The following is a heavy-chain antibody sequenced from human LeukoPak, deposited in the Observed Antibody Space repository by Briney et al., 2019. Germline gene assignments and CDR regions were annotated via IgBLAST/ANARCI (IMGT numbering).Heavy chain of an antibody. CDR2: IKEDGSEK. D-gene: IGHD2-15*01. J-gene: IGHJ4*02. CDR1: GFTFTSYW. CDR3: ARSSHYCFDY. V-gene: IGHV3-7*01. Sequence: GGSLRLSCAASGFTFTSYWMYWARQAPGKGLEWVADIKEDGSEKYYVDSVKCRFTISRDNAKNSLYLQMNSLRADDTAVYYCARSSHYCFDYWGQGTLVTVSS.